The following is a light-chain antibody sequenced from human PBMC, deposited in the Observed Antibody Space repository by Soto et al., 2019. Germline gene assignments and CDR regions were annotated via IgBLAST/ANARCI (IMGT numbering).Light chain of an antibody. CDR2: GAS. CDR3: QQYNSWPRT. V-gene: IGKV3-15*01. J-gene: IGKJ3*01. Sequence: EIVITQSPAILSVSPGERATLSCRASHSVSTNLAWYQQKPGQSPRLLIFGASTRATGISARFSGSGSGTEFTLTITSLQSEDFTVYYCQQYNSWPRTFGPGTKVDIK. CDR1: HSVSTN.